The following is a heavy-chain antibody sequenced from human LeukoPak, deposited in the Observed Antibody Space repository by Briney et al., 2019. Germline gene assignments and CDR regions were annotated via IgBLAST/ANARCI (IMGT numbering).Heavy chain of an antibody. V-gene: IGHV3-21*01. CDR1: GFTFSSYS. CDR3: ARGGSYYAGYFDY. D-gene: IGHD3-10*01. Sequence: GGSLRLSCAASGFTFSSYSMNWVRQAPGKGLEWVSSISSSSSYIYYADSVKGRFTISRDNSKNTLYLQMNSLRAEDTAVYYCARGGSYYAGYFDYWGQGTLVTVSS. J-gene: IGHJ4*02. CDR2: ISSSSSYI.